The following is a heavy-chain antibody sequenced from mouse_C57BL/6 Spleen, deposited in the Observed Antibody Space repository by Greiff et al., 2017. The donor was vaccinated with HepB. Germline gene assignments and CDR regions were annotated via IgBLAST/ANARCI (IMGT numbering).Heavy chain of an antibody. CDR1: GYTFTSYW. J-gene: IGHJ4*01. V-gene: IGHV1-52*01. D-gene: IGHD2-4*01. Sequence: QVQLQQPGAELVRPGSSVKLSCKASGYTFTSYWMHWVKQRPIQGLEWIGNIDPSDSDTHYNQKFKDKATLTVDKSSSTAYMQLSSLTSEDSAVYYCARDNIYYDYDGPTMDYWGQGTSVTVSS. CDR2: IDPSDSDT. CDR3: ARDNIYYDYDGPTMDY.